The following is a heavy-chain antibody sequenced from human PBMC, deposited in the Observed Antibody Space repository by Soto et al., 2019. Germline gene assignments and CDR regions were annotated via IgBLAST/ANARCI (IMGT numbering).Heavy chain of an antibody. CDR3: ARVDRDYGGEGVPKF. CDR2: IDSSSTYM. D-gene: IGHD4-17*01. V-gene: IGHV3-21*01. J-gene: IGHJ4*02. CDR1: GFTFSLYS. Sequence: EVQLVESGGGLVRPGGSLRLSCAASGFTFSLYSMNWVRQAPGKGLEWVSSIDSSSTYMYYADSVKGRFTISRDNAKNSVYLQMNSLGVEDTAVYYCARVDRDYGGEGVPKFWGQGTLVTVSS.